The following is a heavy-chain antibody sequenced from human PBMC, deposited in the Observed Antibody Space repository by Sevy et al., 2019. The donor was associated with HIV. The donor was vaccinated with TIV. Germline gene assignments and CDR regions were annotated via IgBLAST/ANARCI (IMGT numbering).Heavy chain of an antibody. V-gene: IGHV3-30*14. J-gene: IGHJ4*02. CDR3: ARDLALSGSYSWLAY. D-gene: IGHD1-26*01. Sequence: GGSLRLSCAASGFTFSSYTMHWVRQAPGKGLEWVAFISYDGSRKYYADSVKGRFTISRDNSKNTLYFQMNNLRAEDTAVFYCARDLALSGSYSWLAYWGQGTLVTVSS. CDR1: GFTFSSYT. CDR2: ISYDGSRK.